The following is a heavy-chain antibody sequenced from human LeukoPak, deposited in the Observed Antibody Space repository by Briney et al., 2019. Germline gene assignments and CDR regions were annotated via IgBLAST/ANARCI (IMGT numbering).Heavy chain of an antibody. J-gene: IGHJ5*02. CDR3: ASAPRYSSSWPNNWFDP. V-gene: IGHV1-69*13. CDR1: GGTFSSYA. D-gene: IGHD6-13*01. Sequence: SVKVSCKVSGGTFSSYAISWVRQAPGQGLEWMGGIIPIFGTANYAQKFQGRVTITADESTSTAYMELSSLRSEDTAVYFCASAPRYSSSWPNNWFDPWGQGTLVTVSS. CDR2: IIPIFGTA.